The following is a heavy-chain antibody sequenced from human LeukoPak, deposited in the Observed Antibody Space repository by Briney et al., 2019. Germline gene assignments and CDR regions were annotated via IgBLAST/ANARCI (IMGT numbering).Heavy chain of an antibody. Sequence: PGGSLRLSCAASGFTFRNYDMTWVRQAPGKGLEWVSSISDSGGRTHYGDSVKGRFTISRDNSKNTLYLQMNSLRAEDTAVYYCAKVGGYGSGSYAHDAFDIWGQGTMVTVSS. CDR3: AKVGGYGSGSYAHDAFDI. J-gene: IGHJ3*02. CDR2: ISDSGGRT. D-gene: IGHD3-10*01. V-gene: IGHV3-23*01. CDR1: GFTFRNYD.